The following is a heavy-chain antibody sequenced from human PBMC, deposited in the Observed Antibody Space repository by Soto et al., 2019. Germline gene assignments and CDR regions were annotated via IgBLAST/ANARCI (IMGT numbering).Heavy chain of an antibody. Sequence: GGSLRLSCAASGLTFIRYGMNWVRQSPGMGLEWVSSITGDGGVTYYAESVQGRFTISRDNSKNTLYLQMDTLRAKDTAVYYCAKTRGAHSGFDFDYWGQGTPVTVSS. CDR3: AKTRGAHSGFDFDY. V-gene: IGHV3-23*01. CDR2: ITGDGGVT. CDR1: GLTFIRYG. D-gene: IGHD5-12*01. J-gene: IGHJ4*02.